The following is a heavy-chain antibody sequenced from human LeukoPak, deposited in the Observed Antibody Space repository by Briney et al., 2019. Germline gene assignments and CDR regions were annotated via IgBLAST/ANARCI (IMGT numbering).Heavy chain of an antibody. CDR1: GFTFRKHW. V-gene: IGHV3-7*01. D-gene: IGHD3-9*01. CDR2: IKEDGSEK. Sequence: GGSLRLSCAAAGFTFRKHWMSWVRHTIGKGLECVAKIKEDGSEKHYVDSVKGRFTISRDNAKNSLYLQMNSLRAEDTAVYYCATYGYDILTGYYTGYFDYWGQGTLVTVSS. CDR3: ATYGYDILTGYYTGYFDY. J-gene: IGHJ4*02.